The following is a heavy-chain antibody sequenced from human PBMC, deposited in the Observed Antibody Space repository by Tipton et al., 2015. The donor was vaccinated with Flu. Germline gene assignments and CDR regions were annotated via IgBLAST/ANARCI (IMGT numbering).Heavy chain of an antibody. D-gene: IGHD1-14*01. CDR3: ARDLGKPSHDWYFDL. CDR1: EFTFSSYW. CDR2: INIDGSLT. Sequence: SLRLSCVASEFTFSSYWMHWVRQGPGEGLVWVSRINIDGSLTNYADSVKGRFTISRDNAKNTLYLQMNSLRDEDTAVYFCARDLGKPSHDWYFDLWGRGTLVTVSS. J-gene: IGHJ2*01. V-gene: IGHV3-74*01.